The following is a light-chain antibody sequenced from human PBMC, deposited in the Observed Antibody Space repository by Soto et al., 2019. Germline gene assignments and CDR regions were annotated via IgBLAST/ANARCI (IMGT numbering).Light chain of an antibody. CDR1: QSVSTN. Sequence: EIVMTQSPATLSVSPGERATLSCRAGQSVSTNLAWYQQKPGQAPRLLIYGASTRATGIPARFSGSGSGTDFTLTISSLEPEDFAVYYCQQYNNWPLTFGGGTKVDIK. CDR3: QQYNNWPLT. V-gene: IGKV3D-15*01. CDR2: GAS. J-gene: IGKJ4*01.